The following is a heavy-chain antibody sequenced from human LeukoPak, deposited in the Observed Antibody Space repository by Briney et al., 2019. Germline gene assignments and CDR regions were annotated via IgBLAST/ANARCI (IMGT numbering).Heavy chain of an antibody. CDR1: GFTFDDYA. D-gene: IGHD5-12*01. CDR2: ICWNSGSI. Sequence: PGRSLRLSCAASGFTFDDYAMHWVRQAPGKSLEGVSGICWNSGSIGYADSVKGRFTISRDNAKNPLYLQMNSLRAEDTALYYCAKDMGSGYDYVLVGSAFDIWGQGTMVTVSS. CDR3: AKDMGSGYDYVLVGSAFDI. J-gene: IGHJ3*02. V-gene: IGHV3-9*01.